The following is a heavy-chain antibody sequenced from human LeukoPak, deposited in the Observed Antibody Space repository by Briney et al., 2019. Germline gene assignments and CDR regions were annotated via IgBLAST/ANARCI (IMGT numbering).Heavy chain of an antibody. CDR2: ISWNSGSI. Sequence: GGSLRLSCAASGFTFDDYAMHWVRQAPGKGLEWVSGISWNSGSIGYADSVKGRFTISRDNAKNSLYLQMNSLRAEDMALYYCAKGRYSSSSDYFDYWGQGTLVTVSS. V-gene: IGHV3-9*03. CDR3: AKGRYSSSSDYFDY. D-gene: IGHD6-6*01. CDR1: GFTFDDYA. J-gene: IGHJ4*02.